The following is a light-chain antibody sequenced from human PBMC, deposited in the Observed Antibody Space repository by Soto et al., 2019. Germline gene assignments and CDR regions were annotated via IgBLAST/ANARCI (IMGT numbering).Light chain of an antibody. V-gene: IGLV2-23*01. CDR2: EGS. J-gene: IGLJ2*01. CDR3: CSYAGGSTWV. CDR1: SSDIGNYNL. Sequence: QSALTQPASVSGSPGQSITISCTGTSSDIGNYNLVSWYQQHPDKAAKLMIYEGSKRPSGVSNRFSGSKSGNTASLTLSGLQAEDEADYYCCSYAGGSTWVFGGGTKLTVL.